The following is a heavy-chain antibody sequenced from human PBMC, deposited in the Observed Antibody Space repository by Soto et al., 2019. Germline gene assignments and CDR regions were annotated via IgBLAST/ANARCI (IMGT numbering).Heavy chain of an antibody. J-gene: IGHJ4*02. CDR3: AKEMYRSGFFDY. CDR2: ISGSGSKT. D-gene: IGHD6-19*01. Sequence: LRLSCAASGFMFSSYAMSWVRQAPGKGLEWVSAISGSGSKTYYADSVKGRFTISRDNSKNTLYLQMNSLRAEDTAVYYCAKEMYRSGFFDYWGQGMLVTVSS. CDR1: GFMFSSYA. V-gene: IGHV3-23*01.